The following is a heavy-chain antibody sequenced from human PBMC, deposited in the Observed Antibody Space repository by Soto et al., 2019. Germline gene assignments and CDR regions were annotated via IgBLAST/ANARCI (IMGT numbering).Heavy chain of an antibody. CDR1: GFTFSDYY. V-gene: IGHV3-11*01. CDR2: ISSSGSTI. CDR3: ASLAAAGTYNWFDP. J-gene: IGHJ5*02. Sequence: GGSLRLSCAASGFTFSDYYMSWIRQAPGKGLEWVSYISSSGSTIYYADSVKGRFTISRDNAKNSLYLQMNSLRAEDTAVYYCASLAAAGTYNWFDPWGQGTLVTVSS. D-gene: IGHD6-13*01.